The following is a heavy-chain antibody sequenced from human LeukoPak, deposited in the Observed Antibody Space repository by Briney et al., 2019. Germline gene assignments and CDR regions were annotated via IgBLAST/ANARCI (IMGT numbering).Heavy chain of an antibody. CDR1: GYIFSDYY. D-gene: IGHD2-2*01. J-gene: IGHJ4*02. CDR3: ARDRIYCTSMSCYVDY. CDR2: INPNTGDS. Sequence: ASVKVSCKASGYIFSDYYIHWVRQAPGQGPEWMGWINPNTGDSIYAQKFQGRVSMTRDTSISTVYMELSRLRSDDTAFYFCARDRIYCTSMSCYVDYWGQGTLVTVSS. V-gene: IGHV1-2*02.